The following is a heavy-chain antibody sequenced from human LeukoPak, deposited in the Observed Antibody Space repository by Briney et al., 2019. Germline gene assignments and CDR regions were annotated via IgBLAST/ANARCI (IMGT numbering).Heavy chain of an antibody. CDR3: AAGIVVGTDLDY. V-gene: IGHV3-21*01. CDR2: ISSTSIYI. D-gene: IGHD2-21*02. J-gene: IGHJ4*02. Sequence: PGGPLRLSCAASGFSFGTNSMNWVRQAPGKGLEWVSSISSTSIYIYYGDSVKGRFTVSRDNAKNSLYLQMNSLRAEDTAVYYCAAGIVVGTDLDYWGQGTLVTVSS. CDR1: GFSFGTNS.